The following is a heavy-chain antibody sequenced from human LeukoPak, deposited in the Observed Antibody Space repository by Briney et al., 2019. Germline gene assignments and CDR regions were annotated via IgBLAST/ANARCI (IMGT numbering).Heavy chain of an antibody. J-gene: IGHJ4*02. Sequence: GGSLRLSCAASGFTFSSYWMNWVRQAPGKGLEWVSGISWNSGSIGYADSVKGRFTISRDNAKNSLYLQMNSLRAEDTALYYCAKGGKIAVAGLVDYWGQGTLVTVSS. CDR1: GFTFSSYW. D-gene: IGHD6-19*01. CDR3: AKGGKIAVAGLVDY. CDR2: ISWNSGSI. V-gene: IGHV3-9*01.